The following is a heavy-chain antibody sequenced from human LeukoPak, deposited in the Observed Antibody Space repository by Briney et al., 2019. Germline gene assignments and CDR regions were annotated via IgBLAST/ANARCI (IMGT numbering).Heavy chain of an antibody. V-gene: IGHV4-59*12. CDR3: ARGKYYDFWSGLFWFDP. Sequence: SETLSLTCTVSGVSISSYYWSWIRQPPGKGLEWIGYIHYSGSTNYNPSLKSRVTISVDTSKNQFSLKLSSVTAADTAVYYCARGKYYDFWSGLFWFDPWGQGTLVTVSS. J-gene: IGHJ5*02. CDR1: GVSISSYY. CDR2: IHYSGST. D-gene: IGHD3-3*01.